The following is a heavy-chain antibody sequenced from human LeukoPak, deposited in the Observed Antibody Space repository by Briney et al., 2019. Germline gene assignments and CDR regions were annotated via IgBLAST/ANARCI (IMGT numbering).Heavy chain of an antibody. J-gene: IGHJ4*02. CDR3: ARDLSFSSGWYKGGDYFDY. V-gene: IGHV3-23*01. CDR2: ISGSGGST. CDR1: GFTFSSYG. D-gene: IGHD6-19*01. Sequence: GGSLRLSCAASGFTFSSYGMSWVRQAPGKGLEWVSAISGSGGSTYYADSVKGRFTISRDNSKNTLYLQMNSLRAEDTAVYYCARDLSFSSGWYKGGDYFDYWGQGTLVTVSS.